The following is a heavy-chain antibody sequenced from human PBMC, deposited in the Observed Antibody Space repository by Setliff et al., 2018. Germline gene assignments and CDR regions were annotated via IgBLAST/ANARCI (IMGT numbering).Heavy chain of an antibody. Sequence: SCTVSGDSISSHFWTWIRQPPGKGLEWVGHIYYTGSTSYNASVKSRVTVSLDTSKNQFSLKLTSVTAADTAVYYCARARYSSGWYGGGGAFYYMDAWGKGTTVTVSS. CDR2: IYYTGST. V-gene: IGHV4-59*08. J-gene: IGHJ6*03. CDR3: ARARYSSGWYGGGGAFYYMDA. CDR1: GDSISSHF. D-gene: IGHD6-19*01.